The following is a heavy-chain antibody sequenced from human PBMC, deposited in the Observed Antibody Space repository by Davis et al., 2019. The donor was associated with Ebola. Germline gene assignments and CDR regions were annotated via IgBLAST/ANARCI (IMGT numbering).Heavy chain of an antibody. CDR1: GYTFTNYY. CDR3: ARAQFPTTSDH. D-gene: IGHD1-1*01. Sequence: AASVKVSCKASGYTFTNYYMHWVRQAPGQGLEWMGRINPNSGGTNYAQNVQGRVTMTTDTSTSTAYMDLGSLRSGDTAVYYCARAQFPTTSDHWGQGTLVSVSS. V-gene: IGHV1-2*06. CDR2: INPNSGGT. J-gene: IGHJ4*02.